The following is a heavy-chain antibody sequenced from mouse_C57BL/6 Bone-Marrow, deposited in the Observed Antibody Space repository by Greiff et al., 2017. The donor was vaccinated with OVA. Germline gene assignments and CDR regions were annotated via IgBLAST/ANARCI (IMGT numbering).Heavy chain of an antibody. CDR1: GYSFTDYN. D-gene: IGHD2-1*01. CDR2: INPNYGTT. Sequence: VQLKESGPELVKPGASVKISCKASGYSFTDYNMNWVKQSNGKSLEWIGVINPNYGTTSYNQKFKGKATLTVDQSSSTAYMQLNSLTSEDSAVYYCAREGLDGNYPYWYFDVWGTGTTVTVSS. CDR3: AREGLDGNYPYWYFDV. V-gene: IGHV1-39*01. J-gene: IGHJ1*03.